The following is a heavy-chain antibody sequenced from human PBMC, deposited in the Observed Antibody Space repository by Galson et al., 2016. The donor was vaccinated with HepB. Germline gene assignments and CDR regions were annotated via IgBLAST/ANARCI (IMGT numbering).Heavy chain of an antibody. CDR3: ARGPLGYYYDRSGSLDF. Sequence: SVKVSCKASGYTFTGHNIHWVRQAAGHGLEWMGWINPNSGGTIYAQSFQGRVTMTRDTSISTASMEFSRLRSDDTAVYYCARGPLGYYYDRSGSLDFWGQGTLVTVSS. V-gene: IGHV1-2*02. CDR1: GYTFTGHN. J-gene: IGHJ4*02. CDR2: INPNSGGT. D-gene: IGHD3-22*01.